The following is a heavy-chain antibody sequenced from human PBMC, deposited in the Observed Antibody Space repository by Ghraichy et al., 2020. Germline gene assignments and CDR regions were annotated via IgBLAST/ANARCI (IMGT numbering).Heavy chain of an antibody. CDR1: GFTFSSYS. D-gene: IGHD2-2*02. CDR3: ARDLVPAAINGYFQH. J-gene: IGHJ1*01. V-gene: IGHV3-21*01. CDR2: ISSSSSYI. Sequence: GGSLRLSCAASGFTFSSYSMNWVRQAPGKGLEWVSSISSSSSYIYYADSVKGRFTISRDNAKNSLYLQMNSLRAEDTAVYYCARDLVPAAINGYFQHWGQGTLVTVSS.